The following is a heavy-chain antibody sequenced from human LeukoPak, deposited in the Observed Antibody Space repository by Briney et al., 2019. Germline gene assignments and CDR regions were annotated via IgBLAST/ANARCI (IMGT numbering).Heavy chain of an antibody. D-gene: IGHD4-17*01. CDR2: ISGSDGST. CDR1: RFTFSSYA. Sequence: GGSLRLSCVPSRFTFSSYALSWVRPAPGKGLESVSVISGSDGSTYSAGSVKGRFPISRDNSKNTLYLQRTRLRAEDTAVYYCANPFGDYDFDNWGQGTLGTVSS. CDR3: ANPFGDYDFDN. V-gene: IGHV3-23*01. J-gene: IGHJ4*02.